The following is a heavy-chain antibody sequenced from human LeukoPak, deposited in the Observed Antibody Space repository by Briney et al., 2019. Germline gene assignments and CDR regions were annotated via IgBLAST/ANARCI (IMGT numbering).Heavy chain of an antibody. CDR1: GFTFSSYS. D-gene: IGHD6-19*01. J-gene: IGHJ3*02. V-gene: IGHV3-7*01. Sequence: PGGSLRLSCAASGFTFSSYSMNWVRQAPGKGLELVANIKQDGSEKYYVDSVKGRFTISRDNAKNSLYLQMNSLRAEDTAVYYCARDVAFIAVAGTAFDIWGQGTMVTVSS. CDR2: IKQDGSEK. CDR3: ARDVAFIAVAGTAFDI.